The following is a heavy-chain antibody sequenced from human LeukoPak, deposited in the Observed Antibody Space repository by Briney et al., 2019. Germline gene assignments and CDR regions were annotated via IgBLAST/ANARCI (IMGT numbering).Heavy chain of an antibody. V-gene: IGHV4-30-4*08. CDR3: ARADSFTMGAFDI. CDR2: IYYSGST. CDR1: GGSISSGDYY. Sequence: PSQTLSLTCTVSGGSISSGDYYWSWIRQPPGKGLEWIGYIYYSGSTYYNPSLKSRVTISVDTSKNQFSLKLSSVTAADTAVCYCARADSFTMGAFDIWGQGTMVTVSS. J-gene: IGHJ3*02. D-gene: IGHD3-10*01.